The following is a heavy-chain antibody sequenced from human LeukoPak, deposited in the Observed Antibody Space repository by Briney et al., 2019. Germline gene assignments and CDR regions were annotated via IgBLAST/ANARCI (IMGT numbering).Heavy chain of an antibody. CDR1: GFTFSSYA. V-gene: IGHV3-30-3*01. D-gene: IGHD1-26*01. J-gene: IGHJ3*02. Sequence: PGRSLRLSCAASGFTFSSYAMHWVRQAPGKGLEWVAVISYDGSNKYYADSVKGRFTISRDNGKNSLYLQMNSLRAEDTALYYCARSYSGSYYAAFDIWGQGTMVTVSS. CDR3: ARSYSGSYYAAFDI. CDR2: ISYDGSNK.